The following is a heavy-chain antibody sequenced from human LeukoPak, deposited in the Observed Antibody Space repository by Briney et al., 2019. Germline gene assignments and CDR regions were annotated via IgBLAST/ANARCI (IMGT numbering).Heavy chain of an antibody. J-gene: IGHJ6*03. CDR2: IYSGGST. CDR3: ARASTVTTTYYYYMDV. CDR1: GFTVSSNY. D-gene: IGHD4-17*01. V-gene: IGHV3-53*01. Sequence: PGGSLRLSCAASGFTVSSNYMSWVRQAPGKGLEWVSVIYSGGSTYYADSVKGRFTISRDNSKNTLYLQMNSLRAEDTAVYYCARASTVTTTYYYYMDVWGKGTTVTVSS.